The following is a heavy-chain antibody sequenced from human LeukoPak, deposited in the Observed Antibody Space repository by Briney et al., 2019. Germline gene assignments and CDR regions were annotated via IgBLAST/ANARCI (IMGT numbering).Heavy chain of an antibody. CDR3: ARDRAWNYFDY. V-gene: IGHV3-30*03. D-gene: IGHD3-3*01. CDR2: ISNDGSRK. J-gene: IGHJ4*02. Sequence: GGSLRLSCAPSGFTFSRHGMRWVRQAPGKGLEWVAIISNDGSRKYYAHSVEGRFTISRDNSKNTLYLQMDSLRAEDTAVYYCARDRAWNYFDYWGQGTLVTVSS. CDR1: GFTFSRHG.